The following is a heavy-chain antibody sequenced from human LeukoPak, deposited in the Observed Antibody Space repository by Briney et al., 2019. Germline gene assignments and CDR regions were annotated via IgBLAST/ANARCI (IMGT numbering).Heavy chain of an antibody. CDR3: AKSTSSYGDPGDAFDI. J-gene: IGHJ3*02. V-gene: IGHV3-23*01. CDR1: GLTFSNYD. Sequence: GGSLRLSCAASGLTFSNYDMNWVRQAPGKGLEWVSSVSGSGDDTYYADSVKGRFTISRDNSKNTLYLQMNSLRAEDTAVYYCAKSTSSYGDPGDAFDIWGQGTMVTVSS. CDR2: VSGSGDDT. D-gene: IGHD4-17*01.